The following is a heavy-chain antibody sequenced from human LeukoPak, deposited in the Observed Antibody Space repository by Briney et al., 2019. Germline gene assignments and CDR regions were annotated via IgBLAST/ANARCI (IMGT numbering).Heavy chain of an antibody. CDR3: ARPRTKGSGNYYPDYYYYMDV. Sequence: ASVKVSCKASGYTFIAYYMHWVRQAPGQGLEWMGWINPNSGGTNYAQKFQGRVTMTRDTSISTAYMELSRLRSDDTAVYYCARPRTKGSGNYYPDYYYYMDVWGKGTTVTVSS. J-gene: IGHJ6*03. CDR2: INPNSGGT. V-gene: IGHV1-2*02. CDR1: GYTFIAYY. D-gene: IGHD3-10*01.